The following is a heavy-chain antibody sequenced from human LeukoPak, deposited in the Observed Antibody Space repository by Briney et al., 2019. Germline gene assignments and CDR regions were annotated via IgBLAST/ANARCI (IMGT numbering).Heavy chain of an antibody. D-gene: IGHD5-12*01. CDR1: GYTFTGYY. CDR3: ARVVATTRGAFDI. V-gene: IGHV1-2*02. CDR2: INPNSGGT. J-gene: IGHJ3*02. Sequence: ASVKVSCKASGYTFTGYYTHWVRQAPGQGLEWMGWINPNSGGTNYAQKFQGRVTMTRDTSISTAYMELSRLRSDDTAVYYCARVVATTRGAFDIWGQGTMVTVSS.